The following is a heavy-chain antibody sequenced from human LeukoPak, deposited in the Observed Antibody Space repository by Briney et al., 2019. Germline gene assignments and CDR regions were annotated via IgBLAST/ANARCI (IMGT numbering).Heavy chain of an antibody. CDR2: ISGSGGST. CDR1: GFTFSSYA. V-gene: IGHV3-23*01. J-gene: IGHJ3*02. Sequence: PGGSLRLSCAASGFTFSSYAMSWVRQAPGKGLEWVSAISGSGGSTYYADSVKGRFTISRDNSKNTLYLQMNSLRAEDTAVYYCARNTYYDFWSGDAFVIWGQGTMVTVSS. D-gene: IGHD3-3*01. CDR3: ARNTYYDFWSGDAFVI.